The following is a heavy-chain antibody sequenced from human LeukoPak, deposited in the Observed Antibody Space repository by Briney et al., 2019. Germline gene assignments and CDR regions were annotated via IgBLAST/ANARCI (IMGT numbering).Heavy chain of an antibody. Sequence: PGGSLRLSCVASGFTFRNSGMHWVRQAPGKGLEWVALIGYDESKKYYADSVKGRFTTSRDNSKNTLFLQMNSLRIDDTAVYYCANGSFQAWGQGTLVTVSS. CDR3: ANGSFQA. D-gene: IGHD5-12*01. CDR1: GFTFRNSG. V-gene: IGHV3-30*02. J-gene: IGHJ5*02. CDR2: IGYDESKK.